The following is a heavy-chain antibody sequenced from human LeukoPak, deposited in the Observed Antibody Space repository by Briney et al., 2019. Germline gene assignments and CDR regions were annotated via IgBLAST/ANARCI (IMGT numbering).Heavy chain of an antibody. D-gene: IGHD5-18*01. CDR2: ISSSSSYI. V-gene: IGHV3-21*01. J-gene: IGHJ4*02. CDR1: GFTFSSYS. CDR3: TRTGPDGAMDDFDN. Sequence: GSLRLSCAASGFTFSSYSMNWVRQAPGKGLEWVSSISSSSSYIYYADSVKGRFTISRDNAKNSLYLQMNSLRAEDTAVYYCTRTGPDGAMDDFDNWGQGTLVTVSS.